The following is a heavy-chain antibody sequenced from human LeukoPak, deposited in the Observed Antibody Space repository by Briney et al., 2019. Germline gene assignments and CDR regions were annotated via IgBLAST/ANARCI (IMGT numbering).Heavy chain of an antibody. Sequence: SGGSLRLSCAASGFTFSSYAMSWVRQAPGKGLEWVSAISGSGGSTYYADSVKGRFTISRDNSKNTLYLQMNSLRAEDTAVYYCAKSNSAQRTIYLSWGQGTLVTVSS. CDR1: GFTFSSYA. V-gene: IGHV3-23*01. CDR3: AKSNSAQRTIYLS. D-gene: IGHD6-25*01. J-gene: IGHJ4*02. CDR2: ISGSGGST.